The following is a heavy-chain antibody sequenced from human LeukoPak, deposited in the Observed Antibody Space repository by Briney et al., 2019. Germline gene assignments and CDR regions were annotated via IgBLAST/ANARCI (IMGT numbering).Heavy chain of an antibody. D-gene: IGHD2-15*01. V-gene: IGHV3-23*01. CDR1: GFTFSSYA. CDR3: ASRDPCNAGLCYGLNY. Sequence: TGGSLRLSCAASGFTFSSYAMTWLRQAPGKGLEWVSAISGGGGRTDYADSVKGRFTISRDNSKNTLYLQMNSLRAEDTAVYYCASRDPCNAGLCYGLNYWGQGTLLTVSS. CDR2: ISGGGGRT. J-gene: IGHJ4*02.